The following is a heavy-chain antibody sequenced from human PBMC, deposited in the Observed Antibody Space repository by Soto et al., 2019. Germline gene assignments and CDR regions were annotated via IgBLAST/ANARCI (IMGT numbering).Heavy chain of an antibody. CDR3: ARDIVVVVAAMNFGY. D-gene: IGHD2-15*01. V-gene: IGHV3-30-3*01. CDR2: ISYDGSNK. CDR1: GFTFSTYA. J-gene: IGHJ4*02. Sequence: QVQVVESGGGVVQPGRSLRLSCAASGFTFSTYAMHWVRQAPGKGLEWVAVISYDGSNKYYADSVKGRFTISRDNSKNTLYLQMNSLRAEDTAVYYCARDIVVVVAAMNFGYWGQGTLVTVSS.